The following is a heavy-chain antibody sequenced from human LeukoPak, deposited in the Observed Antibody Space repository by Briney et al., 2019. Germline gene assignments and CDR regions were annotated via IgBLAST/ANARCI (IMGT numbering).Heavy chain of an antibody. CDR2: FDPEDGET. D-gene: IGHD3-9*01. J-gene: IGHJ4*02. CDR3: ATSGGLQYFDWSFHY. Sequence: ASVKVSCKVSGYTLTELSMHWVRQAPGKGLEWMGGFDPEDGETIYAQKFQGRVTMTEDTSTDTAYMELSSLRSEDTAVYYCATSGGLQYFDWSFHYWGQGTLVTVSS. CDR1: GYTLTELS. V-gene: IGHV1-24*01.